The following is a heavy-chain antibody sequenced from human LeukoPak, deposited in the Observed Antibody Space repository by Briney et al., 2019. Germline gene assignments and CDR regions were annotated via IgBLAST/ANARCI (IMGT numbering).Heavy chain of an antibody. D-gene: IGHD3-10*01. V-gene: IGHV4-38-2*02. CDR2: INHSGST. CDR1: GYSISSGFY. CDR3: ARSRYYYGSGSLDY. Sequence: SETLSLTCTVSGYSISSGFYWGWIRQPPGKGLEWIGEINHSGSTNYNPSLKSRVTISVDTSKDQFSLKLGSVTAADTAVYYCARSRYYYGSGSLDYWGQGTLVTVSS. J-gene: IGHJ4*02.